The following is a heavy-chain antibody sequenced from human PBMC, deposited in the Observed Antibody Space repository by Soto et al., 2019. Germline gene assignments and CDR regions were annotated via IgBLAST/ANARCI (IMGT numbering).Heavy chain of an antibody. Sequence: GGSLRLSCAASGFTFGTTDMSWVRQAPGEGLEWVSTIDGSGGISYYADSVKGRFTISRDNSRNTVYLQMNSLRGDDTALYYCVKNSGWFNTWGQGALVTVSS. CDR2: IDGSGGIS. V-gene: IGHV3-23*01. D-gene: IGHD3-10*01. CDR1: GFTFGTTD. CDR3: VKNSGWFNT. J-gene: IGHJ5*02.